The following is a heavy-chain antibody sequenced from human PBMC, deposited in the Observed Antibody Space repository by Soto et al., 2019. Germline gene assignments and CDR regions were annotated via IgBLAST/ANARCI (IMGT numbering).Heavy chain of an antibody. Sequence: ASVKVSCKASGYTFTGYYMHWVRQAPGQGLEWMGWINPNSGGTSYAQKFQGRVTMTRDTSISTAYMELSSLRSEDTAVYYCARVYRGRPYYDSSGPVGYWGQGTLVTVSS. CDR1: GYTFTGYY. CDR3: ARVYRGRPYYDSSGPVGY. D-gene: IGHD3-22*01. V-gene: IGHV1-2*02. J-gene: IGHJ4*02. CDR2: INPNSGGT.